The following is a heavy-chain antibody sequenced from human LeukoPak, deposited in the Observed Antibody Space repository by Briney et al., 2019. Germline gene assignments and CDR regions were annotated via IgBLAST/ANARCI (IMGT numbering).Heavy chain of an antibody. D-gene: IGHD2-2*01. V-gene: IGHV1-18*01. CDR3: ARAGCSSTSCYYADY. CDR1: GYTFTSYG. CDR2: ISAYNGNT. J-gene: IGHJ4*02. Sequence: VASVKVSCKASGYTFTSYGISWVRQAPGQGLEWMGWISAYNGNTNYAQKLQGRVTMTTDTSTSTAYMELRSLRSDDTAVYYCARAGCSSTSCYYADYWGQGTLVTVSS.